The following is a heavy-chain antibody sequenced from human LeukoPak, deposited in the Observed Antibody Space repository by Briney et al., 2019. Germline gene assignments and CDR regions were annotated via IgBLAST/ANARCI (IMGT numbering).Heavy chain of an antibody. CDR1: GGSISSHY. Sequence: PSETLSLTCSVSGGSISSHYWNWIRQPPGKGLEWIGFIDDSGNTNYNLSLKSRVTTSVDTSKNQLSLKLSSMTTADTAVYYCAGNSLNYDILTGYYRDNDAFHIWGQGTVVTVSS. D-gene: IGHD3-9*01. CDR3: AGNSLNYDILTGYYRDNDAFHI. CDR2: IDDSGNT. V-gene: IGHV4-59*11. J-gene: IGHJ3*02.